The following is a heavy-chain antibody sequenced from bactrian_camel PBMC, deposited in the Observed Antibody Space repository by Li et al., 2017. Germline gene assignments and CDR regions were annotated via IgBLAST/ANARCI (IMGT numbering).Heavy chain of an antibody. CDR2: INSGGHST. J-gene: IGHJ4*01. Sequence: VQLVESGGVLVQPGGSLRLSSAASGFTFSSYAMNWVRQAPGKGLEWVSHINSGGHSTYYADSVKGRFTISRDNAKNTVSLQMNDLQPEDTAMYFCAADPFCRQDYDWGQGTQVTVS. CDR1: GFTFSSYA. V-gene: IGHV3S40*01. D-gene: IGHD1*01. CDR3: AADPFCRQDYD.